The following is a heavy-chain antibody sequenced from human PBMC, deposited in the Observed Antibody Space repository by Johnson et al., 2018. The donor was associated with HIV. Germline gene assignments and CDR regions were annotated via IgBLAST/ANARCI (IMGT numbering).Heavy chain of an antibody. V-gene: IGHV3-30*04. D-gene: IGHD6-13*01. Sequence: QVQLVESGGGVVQPGRSLRLSCAASGFTFSSYAMHWVRQAPGKGLEWVAVISYDGSNNYYADSVKGRFTISRDNSKNTLYLQMNSMRAEDTAVYYCARWGEQQLVNAFDIWGQGTMVTVSS. CDR1: GFTFSSYA. CDR2: ISYDGSNN. J-gene: IGHJ3*02. CDR3: ARWGEQQLVNAFDI.